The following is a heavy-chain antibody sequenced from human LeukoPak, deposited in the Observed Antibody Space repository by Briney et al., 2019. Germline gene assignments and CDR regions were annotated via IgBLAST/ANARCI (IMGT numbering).Heavy chain of an antibody. Sequence: PGGALRLSCAAPGVTFSSYEMNWVRQAPGKGLEWVAGISSNGAEIYYVDSVKGRFTISRDNSKNTVYLQMDSLRAEDTAIYNCANGIYSASESQPRFDSWGQGTLVTVSS. CDR1: GVTFSSYE. J-gene: IGHJ4*02. CDR2: ISSNGAEI. V-gene: IGHV3-30*18. CDR3: ANGIYSASESQPRFDS. D-gene: IGHD3-10*01.